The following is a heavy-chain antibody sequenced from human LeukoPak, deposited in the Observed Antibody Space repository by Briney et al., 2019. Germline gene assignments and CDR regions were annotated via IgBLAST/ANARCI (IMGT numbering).Heavy chain of an antibody. V-gene: IGHV4-39*01. Sequence: SETLSLTCTVSGGSISSSSYYWGWIRQPPGKGLEWIGSIYYSGSTYYNPSLKSRVTISVDTSKNQFSLKLSSVTAADTAVYYCARHWAEAAAGTSLEYWGQGTLVTVSS. J-gene: IGHJ4*02. CDR3: ARHWAEAAAGTSLEY. CDR2: IYYSGST. D-gene: IGHD6-13*01. CDR1: GGSISSSSYY.